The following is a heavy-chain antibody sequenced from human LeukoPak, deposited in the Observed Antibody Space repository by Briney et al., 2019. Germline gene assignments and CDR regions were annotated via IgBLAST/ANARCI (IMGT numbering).Heavy chain of an antibody. D-gene: IGHD6-13*01. CDR3: ARGPLAAAGTFDY. V-gene: IGHV4-39*07. CDR2: MYYSGST. Sequence: SETLSLTCTVSGGSISSSSYYWGWIRQPPGKGLEWIGSMYYSGSTHYNPSLKSRVTISVDRSKNQFSLKLSSVTAADTAGYYRARGPLAAAGTFDYWGQGTLVTVSS. J-gene: IGHJ4*02. CDR1: GGSISSSSYY.